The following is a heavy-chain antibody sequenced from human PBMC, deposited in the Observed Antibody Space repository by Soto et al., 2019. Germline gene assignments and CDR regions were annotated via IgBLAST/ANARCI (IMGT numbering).Heavy chain of an antibody. CDR1: GGAISSGGYY. V-gene: IGHV4-31*03. CDR2: IYYSGHT. J-gene: IGHJ5*02. Sequence: QVQLQESGPGLVKPSQTLSLTCTVSGGAISSGGYYWNWIRQHPGKGLEWIGYIYYSGHTSYNPSLKSRVTISVDTSKNQYYLKLSSVTAADTAVYYCARSVFPWGQGTLVTVSS. CDR3: ARSVFP.